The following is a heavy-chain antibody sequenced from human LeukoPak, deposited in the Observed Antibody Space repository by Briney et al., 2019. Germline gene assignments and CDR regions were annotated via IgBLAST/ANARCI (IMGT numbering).Heavy chain of an antibody. D-gene: IGHD4-17*01. CDR1: GGSISSSSYY. Sequence: SETLSLTCTVSGGSISSSSYYWGWIRQPPGKGLEWIGSIYYSGSTYYNPSLKSRVTISVDTSKNQFSLKLSSVTTADTAVYYCARQSHSSTAPGFYYFDYWGQGTRVTVSS. V-gene: IGHV4-39*01. CDR2: IYYSGST. CDR3: ARQSHSSTAPGFYYFDY. J-gene: IGHJ4*02.